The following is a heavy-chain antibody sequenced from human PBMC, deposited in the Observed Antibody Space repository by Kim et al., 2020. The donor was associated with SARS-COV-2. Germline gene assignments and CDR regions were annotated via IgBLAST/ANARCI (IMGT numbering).Heavy chain of an antibody. D-gene: IGHD2-15*01. V-gene: IGHV3-23*01. Sequence: GSTYYADSVKGRFTISRDNSKNTLYLQMNSLRAEDTAVYYCAKDIALGDVWGQGTTVTVSS. CDR3: AKDIALGDV. J-gene: IGHJ6*02. CDR2: GST.